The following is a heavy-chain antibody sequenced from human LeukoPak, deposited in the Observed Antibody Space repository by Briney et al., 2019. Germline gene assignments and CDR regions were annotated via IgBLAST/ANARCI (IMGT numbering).Heavy chain of an antibody. D-gene: IGHD3-22*01. J-gene: IGHJ5*02. CDR3: ARCQCGVNYYYDSPHDRRSCGWFDP. Sequence: GESLKISCKGSGYSFTSYWIGWVRQMPGKGLEWMGIIYPGDSDTRYSPSFQGQVTISADKSISTAYLQWSSLKASDTAMYYCARCQCGVNYYYDSPHDRRSCGWFDPWGQGTLVTVSS. CDR2: IYPGDSDT. V-gene: IGHV5-51*01. CDR1: GYSFTSYW.